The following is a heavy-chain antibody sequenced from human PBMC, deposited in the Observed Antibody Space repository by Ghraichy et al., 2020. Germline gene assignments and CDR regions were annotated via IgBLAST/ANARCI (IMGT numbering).Heavy chain of an antibody. CDR2: IYKDGDT. V-gene: IGHV3-53*01. D-gene: IGHD6-19*01. CDR1: GLPLNNNH. Sequence: GGSLRLSCAVSGLPLNNNHINWVRQAPGKGLEWVSFIYKDGDTSYADSVKGRFTISRDRAKNTVYLQMDSLRDEDTAKYYCAGSLSGLDSGDHWGQGTLVTVS. CDR3: AGSLSGLDSGDH. J-gene: IGHJ4*02.